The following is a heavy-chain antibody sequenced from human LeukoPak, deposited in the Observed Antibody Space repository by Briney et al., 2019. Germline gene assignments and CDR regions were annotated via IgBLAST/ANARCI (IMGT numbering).Heavy chain of an antibody. D-gene: IGHD6-6*01. CDR3: ATLYGSSAGTFDL. Sequence: PSETLSLTCIVSGGSLSSSSYYWGWIRQPPGKGLEWIGSIYYSGSTYYNPSLKSRVTISVDSSKNQFSLKLSSVTAADTAVFYCATLYGSSAGTFDLWGQGTSVTVSS. CDR2: IYYSGST. V-gene: IGHV4-39*01. CDR1: GGSLSSSSYY. J-gene: IGHJ3*01.